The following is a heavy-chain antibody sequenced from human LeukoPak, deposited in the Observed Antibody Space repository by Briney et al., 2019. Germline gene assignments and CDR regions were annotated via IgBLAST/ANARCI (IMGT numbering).Heavy chain of an antibody. J-gene: IGHJ4*02. CDR3: ARGAPLGY. V-gene: IGHV3-7*04. Sequence: PGGSLRLSCAASGFIFTNHWMSWVRQAPGKGLEWVANIKQDGSERNYVDSVKGRFTISGDNAKNSVYLQMNSLRAEDTAVYYCARGAPLGYWGQGNLVTVSS. CDR2: IKQDGSER. D-gene: IGHD6-6*01. CDR1: GFIFTNHW.